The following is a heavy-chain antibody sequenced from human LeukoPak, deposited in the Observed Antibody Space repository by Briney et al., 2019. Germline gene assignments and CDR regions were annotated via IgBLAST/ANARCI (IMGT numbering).Heavy chain of an antibody. J-gene: IGHJ5*02. D-gene: IGHD6-13*01. CDR2: IYYSGST. Sequence: PGGSLRLSCAASGFTYSSFAMSWIHQPPGKELEWIGSIYYSGSTYYNPSLKSRVTISVDTSKNQFSLKLSSVTAADTAVYYCARSSRQQLVLRFDPWGQGTLVTVSS. V-gene: IGHV4-39*01. CDR1: GFTYSSFA. CDR3: ARSSRQQLVLRFDP.